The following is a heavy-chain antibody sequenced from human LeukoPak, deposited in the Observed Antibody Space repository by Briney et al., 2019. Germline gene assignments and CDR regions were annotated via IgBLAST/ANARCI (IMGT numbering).Heavy chain of an antibody. CDR2: IYYSGST. D-gene: IGHD3-22*01. CDR1: GGSISSYY. Sequence: SETLSLTCTVSGGSISSYYWSWIRQPPGKGLEWTGYIYYSGSTNYNPSLKSRVTISVDTSKNQFSLKLSSVTAADTAVYYCAGDSSGYYYFDYWGQGTLVTVSS. J-gene: IGHJ4*02. CDR3: AGDSSGYYYFDY. V-gene: IGHV4-59*12.